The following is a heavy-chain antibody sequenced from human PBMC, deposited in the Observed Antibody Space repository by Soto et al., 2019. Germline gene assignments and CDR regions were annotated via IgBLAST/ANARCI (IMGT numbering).Heavy chain of an antibody. Sequence: ASVKVSCKXSGYTFTSYAMHWVRQAPGQRLEWMGWINAGNGNTKYSQKFQGRVTITRDTSASTAYMELSSLRSEDTAVYYCARVRYHWNQKGAFDIWGQGTMVTVSS. CDR1: GYTFTSYA. D-gene: IGHD1-20*01. J-gene: IGHJ3*02. CDR3: ARVRYHWNQKGAFDI. V-gene: IGHV1-3*01. CDR2: INAGNGNT.